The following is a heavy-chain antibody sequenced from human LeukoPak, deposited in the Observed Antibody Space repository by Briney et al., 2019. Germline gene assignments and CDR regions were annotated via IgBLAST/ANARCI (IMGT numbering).Heavy chain of an antibody. Sequence: VKVSCKVSGYTLTELSVHWVRQAPGKGLEWMGGFDPEDGETIYAQKFQGRVTMTEDTSTDTAYMELSSLRSEDTAVYYCATAYDFWSGYLHYWGQGTLVTVSS. CDR3: ATAYDFWSGYLHY. J-gene: IGHJ4*02. V-gene: IGHV1-24*01. D-gene: IGHD3-3*01. CDR1: GYTLTELS. CDR2: FDPEDGET.